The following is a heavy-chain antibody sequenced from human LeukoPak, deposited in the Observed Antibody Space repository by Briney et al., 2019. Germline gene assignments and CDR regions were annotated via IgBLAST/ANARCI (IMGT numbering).Heavy chain of an antibody. D-gene: IGHD4-11*01. CDR3: AKADSNLGYFDY. V-gene: IGHV3-11*04. Sequence: GGSLRLSCAASGFTFSDEYMNWIRQAPGKGLEWVSYISGSGNIIYYADSVKGRFTISRDNARNSLYLQMNSLRAEDTAVYYCAKADSNLGYFDYWGQGTLVTVSS. CDR2: ISGSGNII. CDR1: GFTFSDEY. J-gene: IGHJ4*02.